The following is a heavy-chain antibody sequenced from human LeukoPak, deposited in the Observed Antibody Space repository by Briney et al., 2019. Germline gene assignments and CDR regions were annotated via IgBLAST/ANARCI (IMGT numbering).Heavy chain of an antibody. CDR1: DYIFTNYW. CDR3: ARRDGGWTRLFDY. V-gene: IGHV5-51*01. D-gene: IGHD3-16*01. Sequence: GESLKISCYGSDYIFTNYWIAWVRQIPGKGLEWMGIIYPGDSDTRYSPSFQGQVTISADKSISTAYLQWSSLKASDTAMYYCARRDGGWTRLFDYWGQGTLVTVSS. J-gene: IGHJ4*02. CDR2: IYPGDSDT.